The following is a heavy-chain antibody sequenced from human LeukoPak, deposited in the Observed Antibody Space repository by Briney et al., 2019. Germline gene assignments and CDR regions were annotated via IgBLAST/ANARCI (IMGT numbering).Heavy chain of an antibody. CDR3: ARSYYYDSSGYYLMFVGAFDI. D-gene: IGHD3-22*01. V-gene: IGHV4-39*01. CDR1: GGSISSSSYY. CDR2: IYYSGST. Sequence: PSETLSLTCTVPGGSISSSSYYWGWIRQPPGKGLEWIGSIYYSGSTYYNPSLKSRVTISVDTSKNQFSLKLSSVTAADTAVYYCARSYYYDSSGYYLMFVGAFDIWGQGTMVTVSS. J-gene: IGHJ3*02.